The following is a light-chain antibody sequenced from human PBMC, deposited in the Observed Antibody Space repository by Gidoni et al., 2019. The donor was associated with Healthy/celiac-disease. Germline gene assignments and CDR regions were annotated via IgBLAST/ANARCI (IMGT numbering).Light chain of an antibody. CDR3: LQYTNWPQA. J-gene: IGKJ2*01. CDR1: QSVSSN. Sequence: EIVMTQSPATLSVSPGERATLSGRASQSVSSNLAWYQQEPGQDPRLLIYGASTRATGFPARFGGSGSGAELTLAISDLKSEDVAVYYCLQYTNWPQAFXXXTKLE. CDR2: GAS. V-gene: IGKV3-15*01.